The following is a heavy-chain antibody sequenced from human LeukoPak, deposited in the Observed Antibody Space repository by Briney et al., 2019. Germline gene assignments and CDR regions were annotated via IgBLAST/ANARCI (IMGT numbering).Heavy chain of an antibody. V-gene: IGHV4-59*01. J-gene: IGHJ4*02. CDR3: ARSAKGIARRRYYFDY. Sequence: SSETLSLTCTVSGGSISSYYWSWIRQPPGKGLEWIGYIYYSGSTNYNPSLKSRVTISVDTSKNQFSLKLRSVTAADTAAYYCARSAKGIARRRYYFDYWGQGTLVTVSS. CDR2: IYYSGST. CDR1: GGSISSYY. D-gene: IGHD6-13*01.